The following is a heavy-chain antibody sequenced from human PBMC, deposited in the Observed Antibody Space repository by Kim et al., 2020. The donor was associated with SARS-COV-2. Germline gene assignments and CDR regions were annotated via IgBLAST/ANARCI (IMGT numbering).Heavy chain of an antibody. CDR3: TIYISGWSFDY. V-gene: IGHV3-15*01. CDR2: IKSKADGGTT. D-gene: IGHD6-19*01. J-gene: IGHJ4*02. CDR1: GVTFKNAW. Sequence: GGSLRLSCAASGVTFKNAWMSWVRQAPGKGLEWIGRIKSKADGGTTDYEGAVKGRFTISRDDSRSTLYLQMTSLKTEDTAMYYCTIYISGWSFDYWGQGT.